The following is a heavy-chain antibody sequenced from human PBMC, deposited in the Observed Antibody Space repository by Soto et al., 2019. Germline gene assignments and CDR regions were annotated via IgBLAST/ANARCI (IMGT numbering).Heavy chain of an antibody. CDR3: AKARAGYGYGCEYYSVDV. D-gene: IGHD5-18*01. J-gene: IGHJ6*02. Sequence: GGSLRLSCAASGFTFDDYAMYWVRQAPGKGLEWVSGISWQSGSIGYADSVKGRFTISRDNAKNSLYLQMNSLRAEDTALYYCAKARAGYGYGCEYYSVDVWGRGNMVTVSS. V-gene: IGHV3-9*01. CDR1: GFTFDDYA. CDR2: ISWQSGSI.